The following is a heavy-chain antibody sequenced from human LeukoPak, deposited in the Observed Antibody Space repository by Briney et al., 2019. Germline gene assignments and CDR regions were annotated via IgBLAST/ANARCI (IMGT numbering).Heavy chain of an antibody. CDR1: GGSISSYS. V-gene: IGHV4-59*01. J-gene: IGHJ4*02. D-gene: IGHD6-19*01. CDR2: IYYSGST. CDR3: ARARAVAIDY. Sequence: SETLSLTCTVSGGSISSYSWSWIRQPPGKGLEWIGYIYYSGSTNYNPSLKSRVTISVDTSKNQFSLKLSSVTAADTAVYYCARARAVAIDYWGQGTLVTVSS.